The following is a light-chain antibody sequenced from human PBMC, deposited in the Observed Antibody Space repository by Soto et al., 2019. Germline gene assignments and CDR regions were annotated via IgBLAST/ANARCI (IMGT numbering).Light chain of an antibody. J-gene: IGKJ3*01. CDR3: QQSYSTPFT. V-gene: IGKV1-39*01. Sequence: DLQMTQSPSSLSASVGDRVTITCRASQSISSYLNWYQQKPGKAPKLLIYAAASLQSGVPSRFSGSGSGTDFTLTISSLQPVDFATYYCQQSYSTPFTFGPGTKVDIK. CDR2: AAA. CDR1: QSISSY.